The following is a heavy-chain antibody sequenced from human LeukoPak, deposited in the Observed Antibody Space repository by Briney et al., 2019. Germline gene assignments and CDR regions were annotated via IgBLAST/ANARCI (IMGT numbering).Heavy chain of an antibody. Sequence: GESLKISCKGSGYSFTSYWIGWVRQMPGKGLEWMGIIYPGDSDTRYSPSFQGRVTISADKSISTAYLQWSSLKASDTAMYYCARHGGNYYDSSGYYYGYWGQGTLVTVSS. CDR1: GYSFTSYW. V-gene: IGHV5-51*01. J-gene: IGHJ4*02. CDR2: IYPGDSDT. CDR3: ARHGGNYYDSSGYYYGY. D-gene: IGHD3-22*01.